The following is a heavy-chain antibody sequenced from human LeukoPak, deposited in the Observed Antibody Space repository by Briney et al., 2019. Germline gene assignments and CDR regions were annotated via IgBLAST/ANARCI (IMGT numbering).Heavy chain of an antibody. Sequence: TSETLSLTCTVSGGSISSYYWSWIRQPAGKGLEWIGRVYSSGSTNYNPSLKSRVTMSVDTSKNQFSLQVTSVTAADTAVYYCARAWQWLPLDSWGQGTLVTVSS. CDR1: GGSISSYY. CDR2: VYSSGST. J-gene: IGHJ4*02. CDR3: ARAWQWLPLDS. V-gene: IGHV4-4*07. D-gene: IGHD6-19*01.